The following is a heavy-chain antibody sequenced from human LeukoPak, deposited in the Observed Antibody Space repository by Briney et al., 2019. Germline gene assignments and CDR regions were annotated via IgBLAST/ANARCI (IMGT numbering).Heavy chain of an antibody. V-gene: IGHV7-4-1*01. D-gene: IGHD1-26*01. Sequence: ASVKVSCKASGYSFTPYSINWVRQAPGQGLEWMGYINTNSGNPTYAQGFTGRFVFSLDASVSTTYMEIYSLRADDTAVYYCARDRASGSYDYWGQGTLVTVSS. CDR2: INTNSGNP. CDR3: ARDRASGSYDY. CDR1: GYSFTPYS. J-gene: IGHJ4*02.